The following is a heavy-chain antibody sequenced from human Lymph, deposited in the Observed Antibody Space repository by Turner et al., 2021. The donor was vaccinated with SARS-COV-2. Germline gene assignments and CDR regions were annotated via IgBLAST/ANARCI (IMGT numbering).Heavy chain of an antibody. CDR3: ARIAAPGMGGGVHYYYYAMDV. J-gene: IGHJ6*02. V-gene: IGHV1-69*10. CDR2: NHPLLAMA. D-gene: IGHD6-13*01. Sequence: QVQLVQSGAEVKKPGSSVKVSCKASGGTFSSSAISWVRQAPGQGLELFGGNHPLLAMANYGKKFQGRVTINADKTTGKAYLDLGSLRSEDTAVDFCARIAAPGMGGGVHYYYYAMDVWGQGTTVTVSS. CDR1: GGTFSSSA.